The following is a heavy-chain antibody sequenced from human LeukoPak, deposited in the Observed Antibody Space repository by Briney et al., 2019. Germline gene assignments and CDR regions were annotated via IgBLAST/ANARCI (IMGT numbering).Heavy chain of an antibody. Sequence: EGSLRLSCAASGFTFSSYSMNWVRQAPGKGLEWVSSISSSSSYIYYADSVKGRFTISRDNAKNSLYLQMNSLRAEDTAVYYCASVEIWGAFDIWGQGTMVTVSS. CDR1: GFTFSSYS. V-gene: IGHV3-21*01. J-gene: IGHJ3*02. CDR2: ISSSSSYI. CDR3: ASVEIWGAFDI. D-gene: IGHD7-27*01.